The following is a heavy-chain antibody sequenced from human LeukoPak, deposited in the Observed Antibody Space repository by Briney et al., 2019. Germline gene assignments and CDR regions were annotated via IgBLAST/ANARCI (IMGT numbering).Heavy chain of an antibody. CDR2: INEDGSDK. J-gene: IGHJ4*02. CDR3: ARGNVAVSRDY. Sequence: SGGSLRLSCAASGFTFSSYAMHWVRQAPGKGLEWVANINEDGSDKYYVDSVKGRFTISRDNVKNSLYLQMNSLRAEDTAVYYCARGNVAVSRDYWGQGTLATVSS. D-gene: IGHD2-15*01. V-gene: IGHV3-7*01. CDR1: GFTFSSYA.